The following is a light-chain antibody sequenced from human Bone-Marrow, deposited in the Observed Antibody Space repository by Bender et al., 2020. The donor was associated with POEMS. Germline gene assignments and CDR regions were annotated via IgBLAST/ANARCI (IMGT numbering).Light chain of an antibody. CDR2: EVS. CDR1: GRDVPDYNY. J-gene: IGLJ3*02. V-gene: IGLV2-14*01. CDR3: CSFILSSTATV. Sequence: QSALTQPASVSGSPGQSITISCTGAGRDVPDYNYVSWYQQQPDKAPKLLLFEVSNRPSGVSDRFSGSRSGNTASLTISGLQAEDEGDYYCCSFILSSTATVFGGGTKLTVL.